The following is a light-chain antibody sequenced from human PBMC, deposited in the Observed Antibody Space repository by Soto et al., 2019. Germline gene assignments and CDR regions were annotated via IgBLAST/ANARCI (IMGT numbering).Light chain of an antibody. J-gene: IGKJ5*01. V-gene: IGKV3-20*01. CDR3: QQLAVAPWT. CDR1: QTVSITY. Sequence: GGTAGLSWRARQTVSITYLTGYQQKPGQAPRILIFGASKRATGIPDRFSGSGSGRDYTLTISGLEPDDSAVYYCQQLAVAPWTFGQGTRLEIK. CDR2: GAS.